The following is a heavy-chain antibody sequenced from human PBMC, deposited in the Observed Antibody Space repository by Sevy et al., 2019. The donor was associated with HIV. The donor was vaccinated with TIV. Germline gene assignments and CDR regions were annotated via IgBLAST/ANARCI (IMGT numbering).Heavy chain of an antibody. CDR2: ISTYNGNT. V-gene: IGHV1-18*01. Sequence: ASVKVSCKASGYTFTNYGLSWVRQAPGQRLEWMGWISTYNGNTKYAQKVEDRVTMTTDTSTSTAYMELRSLRSDDTAVYYCARGSRPAAFEYYYVMDVWGLGTTVTVSS. D-gene: IGHD2-2*01. CDR1: GYTFTNYG. J-gene: IGHJ6*02. CDR3: ARGSRPAAFEYYYVMDV.